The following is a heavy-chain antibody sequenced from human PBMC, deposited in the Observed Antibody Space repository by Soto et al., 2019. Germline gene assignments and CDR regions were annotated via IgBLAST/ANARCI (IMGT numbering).Heavy chain of an antibody. CDR1: GGTLSDYA. V-gene: IGHV1-69*01. J-gene: IGHJ6*02. CDR3: ARERGSGSYNKVGYYSFVVDV. CDR2: IIPMFGAV. D-gene: IGHD3-10*01. Sequence: QEQMVQSGAEVKKPGSSVKVSCKASGGTLSDYAISRVRQAPGQGLEWMGGIIPMFGAVNYAQRFQGRVTITPDEATMTSYGELTGLSPEDTSVYYCARERGSGSYNKVGYYSFVVDVWSQGGTGSVS.